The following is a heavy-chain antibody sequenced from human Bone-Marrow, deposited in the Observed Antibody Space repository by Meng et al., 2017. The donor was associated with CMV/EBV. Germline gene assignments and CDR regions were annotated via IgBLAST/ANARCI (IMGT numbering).Heavy chain of an antibody. D-gene: IGHD2-2*01. J-gene: IGHJ6*02. CDR1: GFTFSSYS. V-gene: IGHV3-30*04. CDR2: ISYDGSIK. CDR3: ARNTYCSSTSCYWGPYYYYGMDV. Sequence: GASLKISCAASGFTFSSYSMHWVRQAPGKGLEWVAVISYDGSIKKYADSVEGRFTISRDNSKNTLYLQMNSLRAEDTAVYYCARNTYCSSTSCYWGPYYYYGMDVWGQGTTVTVSS.